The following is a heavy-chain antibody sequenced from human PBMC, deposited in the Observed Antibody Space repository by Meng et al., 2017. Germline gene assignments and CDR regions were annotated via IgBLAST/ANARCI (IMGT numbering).Heavy chain of an antibody. Sequence: GESLKISCAASGFTFSSYWMHWVRQAPGKGLVWVSRINSDGSSTSYADSVKGRFTISRDNAKNTLYLQMNSLRAEDTAVYYCARVWYYYDSSGYYYPVDYFDYWGQGTQVTVSS. CDR1: GFTFSSYW. J-gene: IGHJ4*01. CDR3: ARVWYYYDSSGYYYPVDYFDY. D-gene: IGHD3-22*01. CDR2: INSDGSST. V-gene: IGHV3-74*01.